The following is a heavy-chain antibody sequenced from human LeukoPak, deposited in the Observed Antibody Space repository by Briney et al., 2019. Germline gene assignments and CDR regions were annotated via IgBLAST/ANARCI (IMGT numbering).Heavy chain of an antibody. V-gene: IGHV4-59*04. J-gene: IGHJ4*02. D-gene: IGHD6-13*01. CDR1: GGSISGYY. Sequence: SETLSLTCNVSGGSISGYYWAWIRRPPGMGLESIGKIHNGGNAYYTPSLKSRVTLSMDASRNQVSLRLSSVTAADTAVYYCASGYSTTLDFWGQGTLVTVSS. CDR2: IHNGGNA. CDR3: ASGYSTTLDF.